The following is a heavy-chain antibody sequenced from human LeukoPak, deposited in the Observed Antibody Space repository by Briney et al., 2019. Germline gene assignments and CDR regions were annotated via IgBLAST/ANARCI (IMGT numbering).Heavy chain of an antibody. CDR3: ARDLSPTIFGVVILDY. D-gene: IGHD3-3*01. V-gene: IGHV3-21*01. Sequence: GGSLRLSCPPSGFTFSSYSMNWVRQAPGKGLEWASSISSSSSYIYYADSVKGRFTISRDNAKNSLYLQMNSLRAEDTAVYYCARDLSPTIFGVVILDYWGQGTLVTVSS. J-gene: IGHJ4*02. CDR1: GFTFSSYS. CDR2: ISSSSSYI.